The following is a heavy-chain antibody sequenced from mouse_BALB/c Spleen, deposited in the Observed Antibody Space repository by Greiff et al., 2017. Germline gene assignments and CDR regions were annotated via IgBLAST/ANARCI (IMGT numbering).Heavy chain of an antibody. CDR1: GYTFTSYT. J-gene: IGHJ4*01. Sequence: VQLQQSGAELARPGASVKMSCKASGYTFTSYTMHWVKQRPGQGLEWIGYINPSSGYTNYNQKFKDKATLTADKSSSTAYMQLSSLTSEDSAVYYCARRGQLGAGAMDYWGQGTSVTVSS. CDR3: ARRGQLGAGAMDY. V-gene: IGHV1-4*01. CDR2: INPSSGYT. D-gene: IGHD3-1*01.